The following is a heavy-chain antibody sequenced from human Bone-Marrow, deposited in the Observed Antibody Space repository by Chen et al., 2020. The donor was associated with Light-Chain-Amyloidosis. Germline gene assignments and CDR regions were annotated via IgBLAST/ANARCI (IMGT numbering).Heavy chain of an antibody. CDR3: ARAEYCRPGNCFLIEF. CDR2: ISSDGKEK. V-gene: IGHV3-30*04. Sequence: QVQLVESGGGVVQPGGSLSLSCVASMFTFKSYAMPWVRQAPGKGLEWVALISSDGKEKYYADSLKGRVTISRDNSKNTVSLLVDNLRPGDTAVYYCARAEYCRPGNCFLIEFWGQGTLVTVSS. CDR1: MFTFKSYA. J-gene: IGHJ4*02. D-gene: IGHD2-21*01.